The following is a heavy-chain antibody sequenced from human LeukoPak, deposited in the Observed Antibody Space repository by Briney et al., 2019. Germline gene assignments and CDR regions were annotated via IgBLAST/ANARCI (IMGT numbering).Heavy chain of an antibody. V-gene: IGHV4-59*11. CDR3: ARGGVLKSVDY. D-gene: IGHD3-16*01. CDR2: IYDVGST. Sequence: SETLSLTCTVSGGSISGHYWTWIRQPPGKGLEWIGYIYDVGSTTYNPSLKSRVTISVDTSKNQFSLKLSSVTAADTAVYYCARGGVLKSVDYWGQGTLVTVSS. J-gene: IGHJ4*02. CDR1: GGSISGHY.